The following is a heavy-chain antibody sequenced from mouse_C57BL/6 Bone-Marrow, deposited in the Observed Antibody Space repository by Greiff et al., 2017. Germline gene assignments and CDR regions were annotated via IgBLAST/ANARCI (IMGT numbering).Heavy chain of an antibody. J-gene: IGHJ1*03. CDR3: ARSLITTVVAGG. Sequence: LVESGAELARPGASVKLSCKASGYTFTSYCISWVKQRTGQGLEWIGEIYPRSGNTYYNEKFKGKATLTADKSSSTAYMELRSLTSEDSAVYFCARSLITTVVAGGGGTGTTVTVSS. V-gene: IGHV1-81*01. CDR2: IYPRSGNT. D-gene: IGHD1-1*01. CDR1: GYTFTSYC.